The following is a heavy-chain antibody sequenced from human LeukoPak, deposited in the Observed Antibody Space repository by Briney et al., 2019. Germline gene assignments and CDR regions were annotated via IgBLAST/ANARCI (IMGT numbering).Heavy chain of an antibody. D-gene: IGHD6-13*01. Sequence: PSETLSLTCTVSGGSISSSSYYWGWIRQPPGKGLEWIGSIYYSGSTYYNPSLKSRVTISVDTSKNQFSLKLSSVTAADTAVYYCHSIDSSSWYEVDYWGQGTLVTVSS. CDR3: HSIDSSSWYEVDY. CDR2: IYYSGST. CDR1: GGSISSSSYY. J-gene: IGHJ4*02. V-gene: IGHV4-39*07.